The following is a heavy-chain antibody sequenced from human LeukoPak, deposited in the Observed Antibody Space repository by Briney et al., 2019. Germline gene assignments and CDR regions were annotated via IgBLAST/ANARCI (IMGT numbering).Heavy chain of an antibody. D-gene: IGHD5-18*01. J-gene: IGHJ4*02. CDR3: ARGYSYGYVDY. CDR2: IYHSGST. V-gene: IGHV4-30-2*01. Sequence: SQTLSLTCAVSGGSISSGGYSWSWIRQPPGKGLEWIGYIYHSGSTYYNPSLKSRVTISVDRSKNQFSLKLSSVPAADTAVYYCARGYSYGYVDYWGQGTLVTVSS. CDR1: GGSISSGGYS.